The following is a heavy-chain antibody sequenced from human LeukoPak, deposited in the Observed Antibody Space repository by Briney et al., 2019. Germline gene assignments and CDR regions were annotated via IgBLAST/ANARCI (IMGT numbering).Heavy chain of an antibody. J-gene: IGHJ4*02. CDR2: INPNSGST. CDR1: GYTFTGYY. Sequence: ASVKVSCKASGYTFTGYYMHWVRQAPGQGLEWMGRINPNSGSTKYAQKFQGRVTMTRDTSISTAYMELSSLRSEDTAVYYCARIRIVGATEFDYWGQGTLVTVSS. V-gene: IGHV1-2*06. CDR3: ARIRIVGATEFDY. D-gene: IGHD1-26*01.